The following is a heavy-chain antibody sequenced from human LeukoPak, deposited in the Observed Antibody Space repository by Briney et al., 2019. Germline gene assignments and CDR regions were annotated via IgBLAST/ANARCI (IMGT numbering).Heavy chain of an antibody. CDR2: IYYSGST. CDR3: ARGHGGNSRWFDP. D-gene: IGHD4-23*01. V-gene: IGHV4-39*01. CDR1: GGSISSSSYY. J-gene: IGHJ5*02. Sequence: SETLSLTCTVSGGSISSSSYYWGWIRQPPGKGLEWIESIYYSGSTYYNPSLKSRVTISVDTSKNQFSLKLSSVTAADTAVYYCARGHGGNSRWFDPWGQGTLVTVSS.